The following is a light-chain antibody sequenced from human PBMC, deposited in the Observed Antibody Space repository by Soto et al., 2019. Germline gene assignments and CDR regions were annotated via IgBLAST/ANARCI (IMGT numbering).Light chain of an antibody. CDR1: QSISSW. Sequence: DIQSTQFPSMWPAWVGEKVTITCRVSQSISSWLAWYQQKPGKAPKLLIYKASGLESGVPSRFGGSGSGTDFTLTIRRLPPDDFASYYCKQYDRDSPQTLGGGSKVDIK. V-gene: IGKV1-5*03. CDR2: KAS. CDR3: KQYDRDSPQT. J-gene: IGKJ4*01.